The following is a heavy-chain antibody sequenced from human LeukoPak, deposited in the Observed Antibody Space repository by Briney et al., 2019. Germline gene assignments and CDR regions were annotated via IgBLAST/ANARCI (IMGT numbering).Heavy chain of an antibody. CDR1: GFSVSDYS. J-gene: IGHJ4*02. CDR2: VMSGRGST. D-gene: IGHD3-16*01. CDR3: TRERRGSYYAFEA. V-gene: IGHV3-11*05. Sequence: GGSLRLPCGASGFSVSDYSISWIRQSPGKGPEWISYVMSGRGSTNYADSVKGRFTISRDNAKNSVALQLDGLRADDTAVYFCTRERRGSYYAFEAWGQGTLVTVSS.